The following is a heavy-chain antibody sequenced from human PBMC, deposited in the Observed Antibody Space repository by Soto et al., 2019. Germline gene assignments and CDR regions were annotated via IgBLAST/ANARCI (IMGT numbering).Heavy chain of an antibody. Sequence: QVQLQESGPGLVRPSETLSLTCTVSGGSVSTYYWSWIRQPPGKGLGWIGYIYYSGGPNYNPSLKSRVTISVDTSKNQFSLRLTSVTAADTAVYYCARVSRADYDFYTFDYWGQGTLVTVSS. J-gene: IGHJ4*02. CDR1: GGSVSTYY. CDR3: ARVSRADYDFYTFDY. CDR2: IYYSGGP. D-gene: IGHD3-3*01. V-gene: IGHV4-59*02.